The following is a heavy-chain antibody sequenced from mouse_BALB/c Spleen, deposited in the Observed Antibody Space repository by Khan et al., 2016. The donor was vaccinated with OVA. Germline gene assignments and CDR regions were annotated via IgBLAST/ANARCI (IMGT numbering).Heavy chain of an antibody. J-gene: IGHJ3*01. D-gene: IGHD2-4*01. CDR1: GFNIKDYY. CDR3: NVYYDYDGFAY. CDR2: IDPENGDT. Sequence: VQLQQSGAELVRSGASVKLSCTASGFNIKDYYMHWVKQRPEQGLEWIGWIDPENGDTEYAPKFQGKATMTADTSSNTAYLQLSSLTSEDTAVYYGNVYYDYDGFAYWGQGTLVTVSA. V-gene: IGHV14-4*02.